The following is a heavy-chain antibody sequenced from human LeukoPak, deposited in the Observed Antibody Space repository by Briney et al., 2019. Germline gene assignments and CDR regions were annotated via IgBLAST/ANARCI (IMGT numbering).Heavy chain of an antibody. Sequence: GGSLRLSCAASGFTFSSYAMSWVRQAPGKGLEWVSAISGSGGSTYHADSVKGRFTISRDNSKNTLYLQMNSLRAEDTAVYYCAKGGLRFLEGGSYWGQGTLVTVSS. V-gene: IGHV3-23*01. CDR1: GFTFSSYA. J-gene: IGHJ4*02. CDR3: AKGGLRFLEGGSY. CDR2: ISGSGGST. D-gene: IGHD3-3*01.